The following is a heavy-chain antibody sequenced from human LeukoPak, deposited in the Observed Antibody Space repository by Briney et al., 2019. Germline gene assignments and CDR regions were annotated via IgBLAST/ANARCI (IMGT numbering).Heavy chain of an antibody. J-gene: IGHJ5*02. CDR2: IYTSGST. D-gene: IGHD2-15*01. Sequence: ASETLSLTCTVSGGSISTYYWSWIRQPAGKGLEWIGRIYTSGSTNYNPSLKSRVTISVDRSKNQFSLKLSSVTAADTAVYYCARGVGGYCSGGSCYSGPNWFDPWGQGTLVTVSS. V-gene: IGHV4-4*07. CDR3: ARGVGGYCSGGSCYSGPNWFDP. CDR1: GGSISTYY.